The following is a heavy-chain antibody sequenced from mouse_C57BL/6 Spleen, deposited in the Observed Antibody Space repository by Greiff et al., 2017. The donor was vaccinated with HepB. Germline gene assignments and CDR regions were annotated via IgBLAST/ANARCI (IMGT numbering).Heavy chain of an antibody. Sequence: QVQLQQSGPELVKPGASVKISCKASGYAFSSSWMNWVKQRPGKGLEWIGRIYPGDGDTNYNQKFKGKATMTADKSSSTAYMQLSSLTSEDSAVYFCARHGSSHYYAIDYWGQGTSVTVSS. D-gene: IGHD1-1*01. J-gene: IGHJ4*01. CDR1: GYAFSSSW. V-gene: IGHV1-82*01. CDR2: IYPGDGDT. CDR3: ARHGSSHYYAIDY.